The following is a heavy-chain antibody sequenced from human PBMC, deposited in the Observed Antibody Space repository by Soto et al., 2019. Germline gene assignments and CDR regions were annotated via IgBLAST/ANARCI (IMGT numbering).Heavy chain of an antibody. V-gene: IGHV3-11*01. CDR3: AREGAVGIYYFDY. D-gene: IGHD3-3*02. J-gene: IGHJ4*02. CDR2: ISGSTTGI. CDR1: GFTFSDYY. Sequence: QVQLVESGGGLVKPGGSLRLSCAASGFTFSDYYMAWIRQAPGRGLEWISYISGSTTGIYYADSVKGRFTISRDNAKTSLYLQMSSLRAEDTAVYYCAREGAVGIYYFDYWGQGTLVTVSS.